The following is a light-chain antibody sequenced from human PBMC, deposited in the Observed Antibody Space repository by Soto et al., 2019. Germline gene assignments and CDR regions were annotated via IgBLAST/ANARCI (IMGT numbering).Light chain of an antibody. CDR1: QSLLHSNGYNY. J-gene: IGKJ1*01. CDR2: LGS. CDR3: MQALQTPPWT. Sequence: DIVMTQSPLSLPVTPGEPASISCTSSQSLLHSNGYNYLDWYLQKPGQSPQLLIYLGSNRASGVPDRFSDRGSGRDFSMKISRGEAEDLGVYYCMQALQTPPWTFGQGTKVEIK. V-gene: IGKV2-28*01.